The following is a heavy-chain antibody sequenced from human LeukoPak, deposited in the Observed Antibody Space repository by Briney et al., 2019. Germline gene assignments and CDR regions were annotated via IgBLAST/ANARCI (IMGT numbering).Heavy chain of an antibody. Sequence: GGSLRLSCAASGSTFRSYNMNWVRQAPGKRPEWVSSISSSSSYIYYADSVKGRFTISRDNAKNSLYLQMNSLRAEDTALYYCARGASRADYWGQGTLVTVSS. J-gene: IGHJ4*02. V-gene: IGHV3-21*01. CDR1: GSTFRSYN. CDR2: ISSSSSYI. CDR3: ARGASRADY.